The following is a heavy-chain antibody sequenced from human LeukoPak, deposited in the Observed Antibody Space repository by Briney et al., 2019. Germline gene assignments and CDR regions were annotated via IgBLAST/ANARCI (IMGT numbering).Heavy chain of an antibody. J-gene: IGHJ4*02. CDR1: GGSISSKNYY. Sequence: SETLSLTCSVSGGSISSKNYYWGWVRQPPGKGLEWIGVMYYTGSAYYTPSLKNRVTMSVDTAKSQVSLKLTSVTAADTAVYYCPGHPSVTTSEVFLWGQGTLVTVSS. CDR2: MYYTGSA. D-gene: IGHD1/OR15-1a*01. V-gene: IGHV4-39*01. CDR3: PGHPSVTTSEVFL.